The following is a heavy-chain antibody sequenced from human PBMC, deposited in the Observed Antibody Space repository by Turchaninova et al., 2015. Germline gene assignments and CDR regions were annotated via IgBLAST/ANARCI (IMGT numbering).Heavy chain of an antibody. J-gene: IGHJ3*02. CDR3: VRSVTAAPVLGAFDI. V-gene: IGHV2-5*02. Sequence: QITLKESGPTLVKPTQTLTLTCPFSGFSLRTTGVGVGWIRQPPGKALGCLALIYWDDDKRYSPSLKTRLTITKDTSTNQVVLTMTNMDPVDTATYYCVRSVTAAPVLGAFDIWGQGTMVTVSS. CDR1: GFSLRTTGVG. D-gene: IGHD6-13*01. CDR2: IYWDDDK.